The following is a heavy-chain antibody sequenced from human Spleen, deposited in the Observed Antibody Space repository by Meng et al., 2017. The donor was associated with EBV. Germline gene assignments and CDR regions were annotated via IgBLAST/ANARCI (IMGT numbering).Heavy chain of an antibody. CDR2: TYYRSKWFN. J-gene: IGHJ4*02. CDR3: ARDGDHATSSRRYFDS. CDR1: GDSVSRDSAN. D-gene: IGHD6-6*01. Sequence: QVQLQQTGLGLVKPSXXLSLTXAISGDSVSRDSANWNWIRQSPSRGLEWLGRTYYRSKWFNDYAVSVKSRLIITPDTAKNQFSLQLNSVTPEDTAVYYCARDGDHATSSRRYFDSGGQGTLVTVSS. V-gene: IGHV6-1*01.